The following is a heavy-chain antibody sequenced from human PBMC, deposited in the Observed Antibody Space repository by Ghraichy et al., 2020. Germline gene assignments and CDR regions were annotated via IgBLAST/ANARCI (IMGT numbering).Heavy chain of an antibody. CDR1: GGSISSSRYY. CDR3: ATTADYTNFPTWFDP. Sequence: SETLSLTCTVSGGSISSSRYYWGWIRQPLGKGLEWIGTIYYSGSTYYNPSLKSRLTISVDTSKNQFSLKLSSVTAADTAIYYCATTADYTNFPTWFDPWGRGTLVTVAS. D-gene: IGHD4-11*01. J-gene: IGHJ5*02. CDR2: IYYSGST. V-gene: IGHV4-39*01.